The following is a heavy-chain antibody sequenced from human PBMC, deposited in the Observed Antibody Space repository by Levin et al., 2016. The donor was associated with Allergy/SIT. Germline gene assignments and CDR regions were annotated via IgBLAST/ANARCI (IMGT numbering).Heavy chain of an antibody. CDR1: GFTFSSYW. CDR3: ARVPAATKYYYYYMDV. D-gene: IGHD2-2*01. CDR2: INSDGSST. Sequence: GGSLRLSCAASGFTFSSYWMHWVRQAPGKGLVWVSRINSDGSSTSYADSVKGRFTISRDNAKNTLYLQMNSLRAEDTAVYYCARVPAATKYYYYYMDVWGKGTTVTVSS. J-gene: IGHJ6*03. V-gene: IGHV3-74*01.